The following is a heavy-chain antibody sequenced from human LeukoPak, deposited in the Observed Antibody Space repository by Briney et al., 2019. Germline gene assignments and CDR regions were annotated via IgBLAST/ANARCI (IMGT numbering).Heavy chain of an antibody. J-gene: IGHJ4*02. Sequence: PSETLSLTCNVSGDSISRSRHFWAWIRQSPGRGLEWIGYIYNSGSTYYNPSLKSRVTISVDTSKNQFSLRLSSVTAADTAVYYCARGGITMVRGVIVDYWGQGTLVTVSS. CDR3: ARGGITMVRGVIVDY. D-gene: IGHD3-10*01. CDR2: IYNSGST. CDR1: GDSISRSRHF. V-gene: IGHV4-39*07.